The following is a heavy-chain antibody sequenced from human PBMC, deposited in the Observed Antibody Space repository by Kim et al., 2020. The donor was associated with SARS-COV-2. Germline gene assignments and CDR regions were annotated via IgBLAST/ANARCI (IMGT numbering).Heavy chain of an antibody. J-gene: IGHJ4*02. Sequence: GGSLRLSCAASGFTFSGYTMNWVRQAPGTGLEWVSGISGSGGTTYYADSVKGRFTISRDNSQNTLYLHMNSLRTEDSATYFCVKGRGANTYQLEYWGQGTLVTVSS. CDR3: VKGRGANTYQLEY. D-gene: IGHD2-2*01. V-gene: IGHV3-23*01. CDR2: ISGSGGTT. CDR1: GFTFSGYT.